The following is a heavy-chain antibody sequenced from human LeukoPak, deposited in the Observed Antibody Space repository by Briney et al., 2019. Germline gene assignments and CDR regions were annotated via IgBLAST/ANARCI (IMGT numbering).Heavy chain of an antibody. CDR3: ARRSYNSGWFFFGY. Sequence: SETLSLTCSASGGSMTSFYWSWIRQSPGRGLEWIGYIYNNENTSYNASLKSRVTMSLDTSKSQFSLRLTSVTAADTAVYFCARRSYNSGWFFFGYWGQGILVTVSS. D-gene: IGHD6-19*01. V-gene: IGHV4-59*08. CDR2: IYNNENT. J-gene: IGHJ4*02. CDR1: GGSMTSFY.